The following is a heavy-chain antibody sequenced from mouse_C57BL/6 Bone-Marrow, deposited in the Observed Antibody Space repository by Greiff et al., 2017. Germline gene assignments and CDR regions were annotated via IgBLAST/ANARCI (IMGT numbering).Heavy chain of an antibody. J-gene: IGHJ3*01. D-gene: IGHD2-4*01. CDR1: GFTFSSYA. Sequence: DVKLQESGEGLVKPGGSLKLSCAASGFTFSSYAMSWVRQTPEKRLEWVAYISSGGDYIYYADTVKGRFTISRDNARNTLYLQMSSLKSEDTAMYYCTRDDYDMRFAYWGQGTLVTVSA. CDR3: TRDDYDMRFAY. CDR2: ISSGGDYI. V-gene: IGHV5-9-1*02.